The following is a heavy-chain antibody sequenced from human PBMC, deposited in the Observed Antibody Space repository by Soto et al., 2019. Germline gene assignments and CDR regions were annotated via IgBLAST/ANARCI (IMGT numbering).Heavy chain of an antibody. Sequence: QVQLVQSGAEVKKPGSSVKVSCKASGGTFSSYAISWVRQAPGQGLEWMGGIIPIFGTAHYAQKFQGRVTITADESTSTAYMELSSLRSEDTAVYYCASYPGGYSSSEYYFDYWGQGTLVTVSS. J-gene: IGHJ4*02. D-gene: IGHD6-13*01. V-gene: IGHV1-69*01. CDR2: IIPIFGTA. CDR3: ASYPGGYSSSEYYFDY. CDR1: GGTFSSYA.